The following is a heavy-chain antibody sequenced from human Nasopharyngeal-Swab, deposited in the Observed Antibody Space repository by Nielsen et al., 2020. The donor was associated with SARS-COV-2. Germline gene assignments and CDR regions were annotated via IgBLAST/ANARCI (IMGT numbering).Heavy chain of an antibody. V-gene: IGHV3-49*04. CDR1: GFTFGDYA. CDR2: IRSKAYGGTT. CDR3: NRENFWSGYSNY. D-gene: IGHD3-3*01. J-gene: IGHJ4*02. Sequence: SLNISCTAPGFTFGDYAMSWVRQAPGKGLEWVGFIRSKAYGGTTEYAASVKGRFTISRDDSKSIAYLQMNSLKTEDTAVYYCNRENFWSGYSNYWGQGTLVTVSS.